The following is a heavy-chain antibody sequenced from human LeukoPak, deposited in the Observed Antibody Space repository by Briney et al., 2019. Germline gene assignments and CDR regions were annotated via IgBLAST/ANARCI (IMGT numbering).Heavy chain of an antibody. V-gene: IGHV1-69-2*01. J-gene: IGHJ4*02. D-gene: IGHD2-15*01. CDR3: ATMEYCSGGSCPD. Sequence: GATVNISCKVSGYTFTDYYMHWVRQAPGKGLEWMGLVDPEDGETIYAEKFQGRVTITADTSTDTAYMELSGLRSEDTAVYYCATMEYCSGGSCPDWGQGTLVTVSS. CDR1: GYTFTDYY. CDR2: VDPEDGET.